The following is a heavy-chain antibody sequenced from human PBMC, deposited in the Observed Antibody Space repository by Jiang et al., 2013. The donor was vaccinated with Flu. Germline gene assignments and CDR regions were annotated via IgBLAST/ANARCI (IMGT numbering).Heavy chain of an antibody. CDR3: ASLDYRDGYYYYGMDV. CDR2: YITLESP. D-gene: IGHD4-17*01. V-gene: IGHV4-39*01. J-gene: IGHJ6*02. CDR1: GGSISSSSYY. Sequence: LTCIVSGGSISSSSYYWGWIRQSPGRGWSGLGVYITLESPPQPSLKSRVTMSVDTSKNQFSLKLDSVTAADTAVYFCASLDYRDGYYYYGMDVWGQGTTVIVSS.